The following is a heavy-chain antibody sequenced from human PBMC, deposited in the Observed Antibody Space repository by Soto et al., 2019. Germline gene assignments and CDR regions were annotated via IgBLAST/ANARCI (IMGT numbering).Heavy chain of an antibody. CDR3: ARVPYYDFWSGYYLDY. Sequence: GGSLRLSCAASGFTFSSYWMSWVRQAPWKGLEWVANIKQDGSEKYYVDSVKGRFTISRDNAKNSLYLQMNSLRAEDTAVYYCARVPYYDFWSGYYLDYWGQGTLVTVSS. CDR1: GFTFSSYW. CDR2: IKQDGSEK. D-gene: IGHD3-3*01. J-gene: IGHJ4*02. V-gene: IGHV3-7*01.